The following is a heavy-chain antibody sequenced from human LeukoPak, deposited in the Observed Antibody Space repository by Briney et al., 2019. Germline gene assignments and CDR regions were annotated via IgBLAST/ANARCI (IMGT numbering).Heavy chain of an antibody. CDR2: IIPILGIA. V-gene: IGHV1-69*04. Sequence: GASVKVSCKASGGTFSSYAISWVRQAPGQGLEWMGRIIPILGIANYAQKFQGRVTITADKSTSTAYMELSSLRSEDTAVYYCARDRPVVDILSIWGQGTLVTVSS. J-gene: IGHJ4*02. CDR1: GGTFSSYA. CDR3: ARDRPVVDILSI. D-gene: IGHD3-9*01.